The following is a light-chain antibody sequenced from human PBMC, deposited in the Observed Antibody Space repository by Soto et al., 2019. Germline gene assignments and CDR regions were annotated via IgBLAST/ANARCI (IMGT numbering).Light chain of an antibody. J-gene: IGKJ1*01. Sequence: DIQMTQSPSTLSASVRDRVTITCLARQSISSCLAXXXXXPXXSXXLLXYXGSXLXSGVPAKCSVSGSGTPFTLRSSSLQPDXFATYYCQEYNSHPSTFGQGTNV. V-gene: IGKV1-5*03. CDR1: QSISSC. CDR3: QEYNSHPST. CDR2: XGS.